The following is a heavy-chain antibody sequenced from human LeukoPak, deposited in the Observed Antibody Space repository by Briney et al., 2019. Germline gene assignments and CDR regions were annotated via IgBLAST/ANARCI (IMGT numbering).Heavy chain of an antibody. Sequence: PGGSLRLSCAGSGFIFADYGLSWVRQAPGKGLEYVSAISSYGGSTYYANSVKDRFTISRDNSKNTVYLQMGSLRTEDMAVYYCARISRSHDYDYWGQGTLVTVSS. V-gene: IGHV3-64*01. CDR3: ARISRSHDYDY. CDR2: ISSYGGST. D-gene: IGHD6-6*01. CDR1: GFIFADYG. J-gene: IGHJ4*02.